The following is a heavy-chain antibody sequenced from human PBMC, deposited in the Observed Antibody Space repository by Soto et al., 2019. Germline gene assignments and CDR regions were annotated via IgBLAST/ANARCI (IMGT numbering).Heavy chain of an antibody. CDR3: AREGRDYDFWSGYYTPRWFDP. CDR2: ISAYNGNT. V-gene: IGHV1-18*01. D-gene: IGHD3-3*01. J-gene: IGHJ5*02. CDR1: GYTFTSYG. Sequence: GASVKVSCKASGYTFTSYGISWVRQAPGQGLEWMGWISAYNGNTNYAQKLQGRVTVTTDTSTSTAYMELRSLRSDDTAVYYCAREGRDYDFWSGYYTPRWFDPWGQGTLVTVSS.